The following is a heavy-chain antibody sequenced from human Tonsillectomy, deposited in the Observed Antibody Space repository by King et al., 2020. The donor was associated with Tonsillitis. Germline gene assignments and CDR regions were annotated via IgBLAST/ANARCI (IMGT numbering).Heavy chain of an antibody. J-gene: IGHJ5*02. V-gene: IGHV3-49*03. Sequence: VQLVQSGGGLVQPGRSLRLSCTASGFTFGDYAMSWFRQAPGKGLEWVGFIRSKAYGGTTEYAASVKGRFTISRDDSKSIAYLQMNSLKTEDTAVYYCTGLSDFLSGYPRYWFDPWGQGTLVTVSS. CDR1: GFTFGDYA. D-gene: IGHD3-3*01. CDR3: TGLSDFLSGYPRYWFDP. CDR2: IRSKAYGGTT.